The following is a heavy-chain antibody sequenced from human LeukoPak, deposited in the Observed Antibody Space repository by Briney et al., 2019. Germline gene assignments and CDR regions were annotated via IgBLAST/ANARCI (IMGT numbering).Heavy chain of an antibody. V-gene: IGHV4-30-2*01. Sequence: SQTLSLTCAVSGGSISSGGYSWSWIRQPPGKGLEWIGYIYHSGSTYYNPSLKSRVTISVDRSKNQFSLKLSSVTAADTAVYYCARGGDYVSFDYWGQGTLVTVSS. D-gene: IGHD4-17*01. CDR1: GGSISSGGYS. CDR3: ARGGDYVSFDY. J-gene: IGHJ4*02. CDR2: IYHSGST.